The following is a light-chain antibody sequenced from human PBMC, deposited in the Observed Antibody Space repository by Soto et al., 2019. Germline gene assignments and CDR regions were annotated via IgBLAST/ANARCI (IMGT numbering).Light chain of an antibody. CDR3: AAWDDSLNGVV. CDR2: SNN. J-gene: IGLJ2*01. Sequence: QSVLTQPPSASGTPGQRVTISCSGSSSNIGSNTVNWYQQFPGTAPKLLIDSNNHRPSGVPDRFSGSESGTSASLAISGLQSEDEADYYCAAWDDSLNGVVFGGGTKVTVL. CDR1: SSNIGSNT. V-gene: IGLV1-44*01.